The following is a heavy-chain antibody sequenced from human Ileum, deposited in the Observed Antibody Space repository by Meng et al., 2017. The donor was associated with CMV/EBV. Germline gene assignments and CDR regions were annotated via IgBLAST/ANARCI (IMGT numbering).Heavy chain of an antibody. CDR1: GYTFTSYG. D-gene: IGHD5-24*01. J-gene: IGHJ4*02. CDR2: IDTYKGDT. Sequence: ASVKVSCKASGYTFTSYGISWVRQAPGQGLEWMGWIDTYKGDTNYLQKFQGRVTMTTDTTTTTAYMELRSLRSDDTANYYFARRTKNGYNSKIDYWGQGTLVTVSS. V-gene: IGHV1-18*01. CDR3: ARRTKNGYNSKIDY.